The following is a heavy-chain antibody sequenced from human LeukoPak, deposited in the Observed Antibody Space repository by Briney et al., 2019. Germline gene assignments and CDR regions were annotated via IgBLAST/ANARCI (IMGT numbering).Heavy chain of an antibody. J-gene: IGHJ6*02. CDR3: ARDQGYCSGGTCYYYGMDV. CDR2: INSSSSYI. CDR1: GFSLSSYT. V-gene: IGHV3-21*01. D-gene: IGHD2-15*01. Sequence: PGGALSLSCAASGFSLSSYTMNWVRQAPGKGLEWVSSINSSSSYIYYADSLKGRFTLSRDNAKNSLYLQMNSLRAEDTAVYYCARDQGYCSGGTCYYYGMDVWGQGTPVTVSS.